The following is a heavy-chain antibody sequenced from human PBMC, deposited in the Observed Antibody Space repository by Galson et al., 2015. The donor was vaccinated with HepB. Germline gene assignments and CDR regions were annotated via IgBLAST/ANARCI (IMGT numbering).Heavy chain of an antibody. V-gene: IGHV1-2*06. CDR2: INPNSGGT. D-gene: IGHD4-11*01. CDR3: AREMTTVTSLDYYYYMDV. Sequence: SVKVSCKASGYTFTGYYMHWVRQAPGQGLEWMGRINPNSGGTNYAQKFQGRVTMTRDTSISTAYMELSRLRSDDTAVYYCAREMTTVTSLDYYYYMDVWGKGTTVTVSS. CDR1: GYTFTGYY. J-gene: IGHJ6*03.